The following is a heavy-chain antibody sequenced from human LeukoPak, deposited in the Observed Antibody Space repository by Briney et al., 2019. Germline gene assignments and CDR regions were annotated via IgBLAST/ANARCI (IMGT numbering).Heavy chain of an antibody. J-gene: IGHJ4*02. V-gene: IGHV3-21*01. CDR2: ISSSSSDI. CDR1: RFTFSSYS. Sequence: PGGSLRLSCAASRFTFSSYSMNWVRQAPGKGLEWVSSISSSSSDIYYADSVKGRFTISRDNAKNSLYLQMNSLRAEDTAVYYCASSITLGYCSGGSCYSGFFDYWGQGTLVTVSS. CDR3: ASSITLGYCSGGSCYSGFFDY. D-gene: IGHD2-15*01.